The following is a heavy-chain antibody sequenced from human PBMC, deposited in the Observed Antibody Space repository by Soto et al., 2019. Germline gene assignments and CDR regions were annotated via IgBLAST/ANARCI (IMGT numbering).Heavy chain of an antibody. V-gene: IGHV1-69*04. Sequence: ASVKVSCKASGDTFSFYTFNWLRQAPGLGLEWVGRINPILSMSNYAQKFQGRVTMTADKSTSTAYMELSSLRSEDTAVYYCAREELETAMVTKYGMDVWG. D-gene: IGHD5-18*01. CDR2: INPILSMS. J-gene: IGHJ6*02. CDR1: GDTFSFYT. CDR3: AREELETAMVTKYGMDV.